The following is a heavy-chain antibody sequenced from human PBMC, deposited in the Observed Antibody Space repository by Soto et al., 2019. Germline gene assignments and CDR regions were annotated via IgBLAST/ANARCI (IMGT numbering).Heavy chain of an antibody. CDR2: ISRSSGTI. CDR1: GFSFNDYS. Sequence: GGSLRLSCAASGFSFNDYSMNWVRQAPGKGLEWVSYISRSSGTIYYADSVKGRFTISRDNAKNSLYLQMNSLRAEDTAVYYYARQRSMAVWGQGTTVTVSS. CDR3: ARQRSMAV. V-gene: IGHV3-48*01. J-gene: IGHJ6*02.